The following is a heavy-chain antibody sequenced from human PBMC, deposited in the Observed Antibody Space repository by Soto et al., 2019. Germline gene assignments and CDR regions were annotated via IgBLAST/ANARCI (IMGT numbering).Heavy chain of an antibody. CDR2: IIHSEST. Sequence: KASETLSLTCAVYGGSFSAYYWSWVRQPPGKGLEWIGEIIHSESTKYNPSLKSRVTISVDTSKNQFSLKLSSGTAADTAVYYCARQRPTDGRWEFANYYGMDVWGQGTPVTVSS. V-gene: IGHV4-34*12. CDR1: GGSFSAYY. D-gene: IGHD1-26*01. CDR3: ARQRPTDGRWEFANYYGMDV. J-gene: IGHJ6*02.